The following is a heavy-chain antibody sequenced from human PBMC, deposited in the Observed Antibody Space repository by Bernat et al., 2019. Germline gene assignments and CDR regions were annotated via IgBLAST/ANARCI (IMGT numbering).Heavy chain of an antibody. D-gene: IGHD3-9*01. Sequence: QVQLVQSGAEVKKPGASVKVSCKASGYTFTSYGISWVRQAPGQGLEWMGWISAYNGNTNYAQELQGRVTMTTDTSTSTAYMELRSLRSDDTAVYYCARDPRSDLLRYFDWSFDYWGQGTLVTVSS. CDR2: ISAYNGNT. CDR3: ARDPRSDLLRYFDWSFDY. V-gene: IGHV1-18*01. CDR1: GYTFTSYG. J-gene: IGHJ4*02.